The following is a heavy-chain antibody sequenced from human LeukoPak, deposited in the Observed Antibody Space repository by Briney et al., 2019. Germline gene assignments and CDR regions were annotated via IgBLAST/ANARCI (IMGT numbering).Heavy chain of an antibody. CDR1: GYSFTSYW. J-gene: IGHJ4*02. Sequence: GESLKISCKGSGYSFTSYWIGWVRQMPGKGLEWMWIIYPGDSDTRYSPSFQGQVTISADKSISTAYLQWSSLKASDTAMYYCARQRSYDSSGYYWATPPDYWGQGTLVTVSS. D-gene: IGHD3-22*01. CDR3: ARQRSYDSSGYYWATPPDY. V-gene: IGHV5-51*01. CDR2: IYPGDSDT.